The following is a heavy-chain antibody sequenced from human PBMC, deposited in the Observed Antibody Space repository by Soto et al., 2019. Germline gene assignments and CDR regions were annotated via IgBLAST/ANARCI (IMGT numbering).Heavy chain of an antibody. D-gene: IGHD6-19*01. J-gene: IGHJ4*02. Sequence: ASVKVSCKASGYTFTSYYMHWVRQAPGQGLEWMGIINPSGGSTSYAQRFQGRVTMTRDTSTSTVYMELSSLRSEDTAVYYCATGIAVAGVSDYWGQGTLVTVSS. CDR2: INPSGGST. CDR1: GYTFTSYY. CDR3: ATGIAVAGVSDY. V-gene: IGHV1-46*01.